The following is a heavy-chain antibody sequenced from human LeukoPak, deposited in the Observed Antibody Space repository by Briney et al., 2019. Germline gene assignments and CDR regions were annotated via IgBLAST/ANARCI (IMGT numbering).Heavy chain of an antibody. V-gene: IGHV4-39*01. D-gene: IGHD3-22*01. CDR1: GGSISSSSYY. CDR2: IYYSGST. Sequence: SETLSLTCTVSGGSISSSSYYWGWIRQPPGKGLEWIGSIYYSGSTYYNPSLKSRVTISVDTSKNQFSLELSSVTAADTAVYYCARHFYDRGAFDIWGQGTMVTVSS. CDR3: ARHFYDRGAFDI. J-gene: IGHJ3*02.